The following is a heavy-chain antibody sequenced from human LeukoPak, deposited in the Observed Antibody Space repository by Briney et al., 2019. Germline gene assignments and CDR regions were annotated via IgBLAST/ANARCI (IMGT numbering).Heavy chain of an antibody. J-gene: IGHJ4*02. Sequence: PGGSLRLSCAASGFTVSSNYMNWVRQAPGKGLEWVSVIYSSGSTYYADSVKGRFTISRDNSKNTLYLQMNSLRPEDTAVYYCARDLYGVSHDYWGQGTLVTVSS. CDR2: IYSSGST. CDR1: GFTVSSNY. V-gene: IGHV3-53*01. D-gene: IGHD4-17*01. CDR3: ARDLYGVSHDY.